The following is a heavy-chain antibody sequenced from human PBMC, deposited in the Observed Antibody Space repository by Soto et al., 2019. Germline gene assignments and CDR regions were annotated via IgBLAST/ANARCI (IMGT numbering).Heavy chain of an antibody. CDR1: GFTVSNNY. J-gene: IGHJ4*02. D-gene: IGHD3-10*01. CDR2: IYSGGGT. V-gene: IGHV3-66*01. Sequence: EVHLVESGGGLVRPGGSLRLSCAASGFTVSNNYMSWVRQAPGKGLEWVSAIYSGGGTYYADSVKGRFTISRDNSKNTLYLQMNSLRAEDTALYYCASTGSATIFDYWGQGTLVTVS. CDR3: ASTGSATIFDY.